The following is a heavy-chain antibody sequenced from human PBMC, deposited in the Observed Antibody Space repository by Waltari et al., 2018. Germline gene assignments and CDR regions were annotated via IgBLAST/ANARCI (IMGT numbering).Heavy chain of an antibody. Sequence: HLVESGGGVVQPGGSLRLSCLASGLTFRNYGMHWVRRIPGKGLEWVAFIRYDGNTIYDADSVKGRFTISRDNSNNILYLQMNSLRPEDTAVYFCAKDGDYSLPGYDAFDVWGQGTLVTVSS. CDR3: AKDGDYSLPGYDAFDV. D-gene: IGHD2-21*01. J-gene: IGHJ3*01. CDR1: GLTFRNYG. CDR2: IRYDGNTI. V-gene: IGHV3-30*02.